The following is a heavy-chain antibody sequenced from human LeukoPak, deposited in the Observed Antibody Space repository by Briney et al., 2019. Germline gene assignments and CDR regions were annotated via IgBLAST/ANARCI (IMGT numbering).Heavy chain of an antibody. V-gene: IGHV3-23*01. J-gene: IGHJ4*02. CDR3: AKVGTVVPAARFDY. D-gene: IGHD2-2*01. CDR2: ISGSGGST. Sequence: PGGSLRLSCAASGFTFSSHAMRWLRQAPGKGLEWVSAISGSGGSTYYADSVKGRFTISRDNSKNTLYLQMNSLRAEDTAVYYCAKVGTVVPAARFDYWGQGTLVTVSS. CDR1: GFTFSSHA.